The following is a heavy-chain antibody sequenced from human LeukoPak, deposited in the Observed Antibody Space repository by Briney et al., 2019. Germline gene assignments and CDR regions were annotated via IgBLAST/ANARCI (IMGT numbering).Heavy chain of an antibody. Sequence: GGSLRLSCAASGFTFSSYWMHWVRQTPGEGLVWVSRIDSGGSTTTYADSVKGQFTISRDNAKNTLYLQMTSLRAEDTAVYYCARKIVGATSSFDSWGQGTLVTVSS. CDR3: ARKIVGATSSFDS. CDR1: GFTFSSYW. V-gene: IGHV3-74*01. CDR2: IDSGGSTT. D-gene: IGHD1-26*01. J-gene: IGHJ4*02.